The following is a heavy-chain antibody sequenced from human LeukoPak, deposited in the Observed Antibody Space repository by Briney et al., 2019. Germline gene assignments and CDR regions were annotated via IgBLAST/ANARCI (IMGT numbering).Heavy chain of an antibody. CDR2: INLNSGGT. CDR1: GYTFTDYY. V-gene: IGHV1-2*02. J-gene: IGHJ4*02. Sequence: GASVKVSCKASGYTFTDYYMHWVRRAPGQGLEWMGWINLNSGGTNFAQRFQGRVTMTRDTSISTAYMDLSRLISDDTAVYYCARDAGYCTGGSCWYFDHWGQGTLVTVSS. D-gene: IGHD2-15*01. CDR3: ARDAGYCTGGSCWYFDH.